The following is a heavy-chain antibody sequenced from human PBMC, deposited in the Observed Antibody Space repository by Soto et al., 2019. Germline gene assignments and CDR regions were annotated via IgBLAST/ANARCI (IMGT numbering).Heavy chain of an antibody. D-gene: IGHD3-16*01. CDR3: ARQTGVFGHYFDY. CDR2: IYYNGNT. CDR1: GGSISSSSYY. J-gene: IGHJ4*02. V-gene: IGHV4-39*01. Sequence: QLRLQEAGPGLVKPSETLSLTCTVSGGSISSSSYYWGWIRQPPGKGPEWIGAIYYNGNTYYNPSLKSRVTMSVDTSTNQFSLKLSSATAADTAMYYCARQTGVFGHYFDYWGQGTLVTVSS.